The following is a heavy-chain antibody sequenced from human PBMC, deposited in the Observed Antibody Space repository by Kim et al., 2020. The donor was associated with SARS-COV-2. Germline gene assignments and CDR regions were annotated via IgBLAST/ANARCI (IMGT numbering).Heavy chain of an antibody. CDR3: ARVPRYYDILTGYYNSPDDNYGMDV. J-gene: IGHJ6*02. V-gene: IGHV4-31*03. CDR2: IYYSGST. Sequence: SETLSLTCTVSGGSISSGGYYWSWIRQHPGKGLEWIGYIYYSGSTYYNPSLKSRATISVDTSKNQFSLKLSSVTAADTAVYYCARVPRYYDILTGYYNSPDDNYGMDVWGQGTTVTVSS. D-gene: IGHD3-9*01. CDR1: GGSISSGGYY.